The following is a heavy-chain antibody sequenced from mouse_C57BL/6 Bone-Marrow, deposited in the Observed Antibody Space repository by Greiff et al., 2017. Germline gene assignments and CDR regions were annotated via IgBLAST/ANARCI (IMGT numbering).Heavy chain of an antibody. CDR3: TIYFPTFDY. V-gene: IGHV14-4*01. CDR1: GFNIKDDY. CDR2: IDPENGDT. Sequence: VQLQQSGAELVRPGASVTLSCTASGFNIKDDYMHWVKQRPDQGLEWIGWIDPENGDTEYASKFQGKATITADTSSNTAYLQLSSLTSEDTAVYYCTIYFPTFDYWGQGTTLTVSS. D-gene: IGHD2-1*01. J-gene: IGHJ2*01.